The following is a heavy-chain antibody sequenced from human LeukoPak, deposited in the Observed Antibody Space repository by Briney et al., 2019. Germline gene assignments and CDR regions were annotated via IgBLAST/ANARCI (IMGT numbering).Heavy chain of an antibody. D-gene: IGHD2-2*01. V-gene: IGHV3-66*03. J-gene: IGHJ6*02. Sequence: LAGGSLRLSCAASGFTVSTNYMSWVRQAPGKGLEWVSVIYTSGSTFYADSVKGRFTISRDNSKNTLYLQMNSLRAEDTAVYYCARDTVPAALPLAPADYYYGMDVWGQGTTVTVSS. CDR3: ARDTVPAALPLAPADYYYGMDV. CDR1: GFTVSTNY. CDR2: IYTSGST.